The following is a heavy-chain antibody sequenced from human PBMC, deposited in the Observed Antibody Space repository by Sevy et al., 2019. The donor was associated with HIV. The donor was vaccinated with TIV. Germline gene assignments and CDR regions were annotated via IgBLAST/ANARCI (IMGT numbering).Heavy chain of an antibody. CDR2: ISGSGGST. V-gene: IGHV3-23*01. CDR1: GFTFSSYA. CDR3: AKVGYCSSTSCYPTAAFDI. D-gene: IGHD2-2*01. Sequence: GGSLRLSCAASGFTFSSYAMSWVRQAPGKGLEWVSAISGSGGSTYYADSVKGRFTIPRDNSKNTLYLQMNSLRAEDTAVYYCAKVGYCSSTSCYPTAAFDIWGQGTMVTVSS. J-gene: IGHJ3*02.